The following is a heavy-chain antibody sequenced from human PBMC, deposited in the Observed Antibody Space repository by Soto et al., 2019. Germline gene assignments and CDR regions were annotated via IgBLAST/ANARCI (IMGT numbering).Heavy chain of an antibody. J-gene: IGHJ3*02. CDR3: AKRVAGRGAFDI. CDR1: GFTFSSYG. CDR2: ISYDGSNK. Sequence: QVQLVESGGGVVQPGRSLRLSCAASGFTFSSYGMHWVRQAPGKGLEWVAVISYDGSNKYYADSVKGRFTISRDNSKNTLYLQMNSLRAEDTAVYYCAKRVAGRGAFDIWGQGTMVTVSS. V-gene: IGHV3-30*18. D-gene: IGHD2-15*01.